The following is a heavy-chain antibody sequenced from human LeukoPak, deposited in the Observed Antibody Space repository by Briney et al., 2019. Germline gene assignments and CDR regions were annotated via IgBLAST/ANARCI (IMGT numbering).Heavy chain of an antibody. CDR3: AREWALRVTLGYYYYGMDV. CDR1: GYTFTSYY. Sequence: ASVKVSCKASGYTFTSYYMHWVRQAPGQGLEWMGIINPSGGSTSYAQKFQGRVTMTRDTSTSTVCMELSSLRSEDTAVYYCAREWALRVTLGYYYYGMDVWGQGTTVTVSS. CDR2: INPSGGST. D-gene: IGHD4-11*01. J-gene: IGHJ6*02. V-gene: IGHV1-46*01.